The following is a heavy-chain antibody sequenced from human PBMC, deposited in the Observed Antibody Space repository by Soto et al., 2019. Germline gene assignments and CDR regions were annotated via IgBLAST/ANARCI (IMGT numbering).Heavy chain of an antibody. CDR1: GGSMRNYF. CDR2: IHYSGTT. J-gene: IGHJ5*02. Sequence: SETLSLTCTVSGGSMRNYFWTWIRQPPGKGLEWIGYIHYSGTTSFFPSYNPSLRSRVTISEDTSKNQFSLKLLSVTTADTAVYYCARERGDSHWIDPWGQGTLVTVSS. V-gene: IGHV4-59*01. D-gene: IGHD2-21*01. CDR3: ARERGDSHWIDP.